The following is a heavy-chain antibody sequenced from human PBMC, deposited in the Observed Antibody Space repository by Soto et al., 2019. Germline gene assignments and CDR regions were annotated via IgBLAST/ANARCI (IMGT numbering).Heavy chain of an antibody. V-gene: IGHV4-31*03. CDR3: ARVNHYYHSTLTLFDY. CDR2: IYYSGST. CDR1: GGSISSGGYY. Sequence: PSETLSLTCTVSGGSISSGGYYWSWIRQHPGKGLEWIGYIYYSGSTYYNPSLKSRVTISVDTSKNQFSLKLSSVTAADTAVYYCARVNHYYHSTLTLFDYWGQGTLVTVSS. J-gene: IGHJ4*02. D-gene: IGHD3-22*01.